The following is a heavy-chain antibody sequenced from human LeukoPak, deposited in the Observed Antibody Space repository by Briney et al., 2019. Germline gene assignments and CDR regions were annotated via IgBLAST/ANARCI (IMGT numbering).Heavy chain of an antibody. CDR2: IIPIFGTA. J-gene: IGHJ6*03. CDR3: ARGELVAATPESYYYYMDV. V-gene: IGHV1-69*06. D-gene: IGHD2-15*01. CDR1: GGTFTSYA. Sequence: GASVKVSCKASGGTFTSYAISWVRQAPGQGLEWMGGIIPIFGTANYAQKFQGRVTITADKSTSTAYMELSSLRSEDTAVYYCARGELVAATPESYYYYMDVWGKGTTVTVSS.